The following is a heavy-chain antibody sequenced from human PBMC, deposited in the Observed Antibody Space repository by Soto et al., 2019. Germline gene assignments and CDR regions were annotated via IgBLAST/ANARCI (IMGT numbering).Heavy chain of an antibody. CDR1: GYTFTSYY. J-gene: IGHJ4*02. CDR3: AATAADSSGWSWGNY. D-gene: IGHD6-19*01. Sequence: ASVKVSCKASGYTFTSYYMHWVRQAPGQGLEWMGIINPSGGSTSYAQKFQGRVTMTRDTSTSTVYMELSSLRSEDTAVYHCAATAADSSGWSWGNYWGQGTLVTVSS. V-gene: IGHV1-46*01. CDR2: INPSGGST.